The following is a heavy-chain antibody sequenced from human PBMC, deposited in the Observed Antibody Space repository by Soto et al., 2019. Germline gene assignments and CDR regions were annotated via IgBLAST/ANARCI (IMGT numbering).Heavy chain of an antibody. Sequence: VQLVESGGGVVQPGRSLRLSCAASGFTFSSYGMHWVRQAPGKGLEWVAVIWYDGSNKYYADSVKGRFTISRDNSKNTLYLQMNSRRAEDTAVYYCARIDSNYGGLYYYYGMDVWGQGTTVTVSS. CDR3: ARIDSNYGGLYYYYGMDV. CDR1: GFTFSSYG. D-gene: IGHD4-17*01. CDR2: IWYDGSNK. V-gene: IGHV3-33*01. J-gene: IGHJ6*02.